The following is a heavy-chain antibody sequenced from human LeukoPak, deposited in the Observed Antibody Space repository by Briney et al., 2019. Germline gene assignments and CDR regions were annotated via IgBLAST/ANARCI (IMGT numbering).Heavy chain of an antibody. CDR2: IGIRGDT. CDR1: GFNFIDYD. Sequence: GGSLRLSCVASGFNFIDYDMHWVRQVIGKGLEWVSAIGIRGDTHYSGSVKGRFTISRENAESSLYLQMNSLRAEDTAVYYCARGGIQVSGIDEFDYWVQGTLVTVSS. D-gene: IGHD6-19*01. V-gene: IGHV3-13*01. J-gene: IGHJ4*02. CDR3: ARGGIQVSGIDEFDY.